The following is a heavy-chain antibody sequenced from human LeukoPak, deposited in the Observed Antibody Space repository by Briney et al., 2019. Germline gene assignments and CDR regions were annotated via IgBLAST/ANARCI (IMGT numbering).Heavy chain of an antibody. D-gene: IGHD3-22*01. CDR1: GGSISSSSYY. Sequence: SETLSLTCTVSGGSISSSSYYWGWIRQPPGKGLEWIGSIYYSGSTYYNPSLKSRVTISVDTSKNQFSLKLSSVTAADTAVYYCARSVYYDSSGEVYYFDYWGQGTLVTVSS. V-gene: IGHV4-39*01. CDR2: IYYSGST. CDR3: ARSVYYDSSGEVYYFDY. J-gene: IGHJ4*02.